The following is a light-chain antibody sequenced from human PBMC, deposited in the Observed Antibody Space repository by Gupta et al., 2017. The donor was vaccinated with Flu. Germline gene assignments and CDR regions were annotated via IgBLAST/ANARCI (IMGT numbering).Light chain of an antibody. CDR3: ASYTITSPWV. CDR1: SSDVGAYNY. Sequence: QSALTQPASVSGSPGQSITISCTGTSSDVGAYNYVSWYQQHPGKAPKLMIYEVTNRPSGVSNRFSGSKSDNTASLTISGLQTEDEADYFCASYTITSPWVFGGGTKVTVL. J-gene: IGLJ3*02. CDR2: EVT. V-gene: IGLV2-14*01.